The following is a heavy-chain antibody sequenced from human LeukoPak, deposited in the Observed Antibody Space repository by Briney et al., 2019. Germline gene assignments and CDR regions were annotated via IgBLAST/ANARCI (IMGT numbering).Heavy chain of an antibody. CDR2: ISWNSGSI. CDR1: GFTLDDYA. J-gene: IGHJ4*02. CDR3: AKDRSSSWYYFDY. Sequence: GGSLRLSCAASGFTLDDYAMHWVRQAPGKGLEWVSGISWNSGSIGYADSVKGRFTISRDNAKNSLYLQMNSLRAEDTALYYCAKDRSSSWYYFDYWGQGTLVTVSS. V-gene: IGHV3-9*01. D-gene: IGHD6-13*01.